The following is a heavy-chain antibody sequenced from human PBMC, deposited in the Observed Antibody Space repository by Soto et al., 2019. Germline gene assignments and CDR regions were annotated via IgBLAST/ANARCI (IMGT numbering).Heavy chain of an antibody. D-gene: IGHD3-10*01. CDR2: ISAYNGNT. J-gene: IGHJ4*02. Sequence: QVQLVQSGAEVKKPGASVKVSCKASGYTFTSYAISWVRQAPGQGLEWMGWISAYNGNTNYAQKHQGRVTLTTDTPTTPAYWELRSLRSDDTPVFYCARSGPPAGYWCQGTLVSVSS. CDR1: GYTFTSYA. CDR3: ARSGPPAGY. V-gene: IGHV1-18*01.